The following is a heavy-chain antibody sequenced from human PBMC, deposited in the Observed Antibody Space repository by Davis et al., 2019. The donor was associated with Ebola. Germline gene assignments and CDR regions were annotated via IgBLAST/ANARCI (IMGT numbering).Heavy chain of an antibody. V-gene: IGHV4-39*07. D-gene: IGHD2-8*02. Sequence: MPSETLSLTCTVSGGSISSSSYYWGWIRQPPGKGLEWIGSIYYSGTTYYSPSLKSRVTISVDTSENQFSLNLISVTAADTAVYYCARDYWATEGAFDVWGQGTLVTVAS. J-gene: IGHJ3*01. CDR1: GGSISSSSYY. CDR3: ARDYWATEGAFDV. CDR2: IYYSGTT.